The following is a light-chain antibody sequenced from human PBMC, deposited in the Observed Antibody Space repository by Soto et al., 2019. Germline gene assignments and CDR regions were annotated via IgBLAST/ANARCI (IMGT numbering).Light chain of an antibody. V-gene: IGKV1-27*01. CDR2: AAS. CDR3: QKYNSALGRT. Sequence: DVVITQSPESLAVSLGYRATISCKSNQSLFYSSKNRNYLAWYQQKPGKVPKLLIYAASTLQSGVPSRFSGSGSGTDFPLTISSLQPEDVATYYCQKYNSALGRTFGQGTKVDIK. CDR1: QSLFYSSKNRNY. J-gene: IGKJ1*01.